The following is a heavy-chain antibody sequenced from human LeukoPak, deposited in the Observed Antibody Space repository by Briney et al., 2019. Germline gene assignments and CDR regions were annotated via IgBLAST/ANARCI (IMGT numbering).Heavy chain of an antibody. V-gene: IGHV3-30*04. Sequence: GSSLRLSCAASGFSFSAYAMHWVRQAPGKGLEWVAVISYDGNHQYYSDSVKGRFTISRDNSNHTVHLQMDSLRAEDTAFYYCARSDYGGFYDMFDFWGQGTLVIVSS. D-gene: IGHD4-23*01. CDR3: ARSDYGGFYDMFDF. J-gene: IGHJ4*02. CDR2: ISYDGNHQ. CDR1: GFSFSAYA.